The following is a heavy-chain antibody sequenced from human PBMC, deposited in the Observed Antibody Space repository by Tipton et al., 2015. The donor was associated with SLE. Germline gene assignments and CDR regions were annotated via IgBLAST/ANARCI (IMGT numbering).Heavy chain of an antibody. Sequence: SLRLSCAASGFTFSDYYMSWIRQAPGKGLEWVSYISSSGSTIYYADSVKGRFTISRDNAKNSLYLQMNSLRAEDTAVYYCARDPPYCSSISCYWVDYWGQGTLVTVSS. CDR3: ARDPPYCSSISCYWVDY. CDR2: ISSSGSTI. V-gene: IGHV3-11*04. D-gene: IGHD2-2*01. J-gene: IGHJ4*02. CDR1: GFTFSDYY.